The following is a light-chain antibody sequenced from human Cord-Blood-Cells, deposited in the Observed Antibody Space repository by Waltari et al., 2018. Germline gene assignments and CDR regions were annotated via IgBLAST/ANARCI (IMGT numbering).Light chain of an antibody. V-gene: IGKV1-5*01. J-gene: IGKJ2*01. CDR3: EQDNSYRYT. CDR2: DAS. Sequence: DIQMTQSPSTLSASVGDRVTITCRASQSISSWLAWYQQKPGKAPKLRIYDASSLESGVPSMSSGSGSGTEFTLTISSRQPDDFATYDCEQDNSYRYTFGQGTKLEVK. CDR1: QSISSW.